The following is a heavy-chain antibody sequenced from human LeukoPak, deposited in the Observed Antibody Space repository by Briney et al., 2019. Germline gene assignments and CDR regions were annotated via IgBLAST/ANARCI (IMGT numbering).Heavy chain of an antibody. D-gene: IGHD4-11*01. CDR1: GYTFTSYD. Sequence: GASVKVSCKASGYTFTSYDINWVRQAPGQGLEWMGWINPNSGGTNYAQKFQGRVTMTRATSISTAYMELSRLRSDDTAVYYCARGKQFTVYYYMDVWGKGTTVTVSS. CDR2: INPNSGGT. V-gene: IGHV1-2*02. CDR3: ARGKQFTVYYYMDV. J-gene: IGHJ6*03.